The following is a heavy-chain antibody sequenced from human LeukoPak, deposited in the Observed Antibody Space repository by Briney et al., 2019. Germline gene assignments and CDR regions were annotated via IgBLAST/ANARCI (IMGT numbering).Heavy chain of an antibody. CDR2: IYSSGTA. V-gene: IGHV3-53*01. CDR3: ARGGGAFCGSDCHRNFDS. Sequence: GSLRLSCAVSGFTVSTNYMSWVRQAPGKGLEWVSVIYSSGTAYYTDSVKGRFTISRDSSNNTLCLQMNSLGAEDTAVYYCARGGGAFCGSDCHRNFDSWGQGTLVTVSS. D-gene: IGHD2-21*02. CDR1: GFTVSTNY. J-gene: IGHJ4*02.